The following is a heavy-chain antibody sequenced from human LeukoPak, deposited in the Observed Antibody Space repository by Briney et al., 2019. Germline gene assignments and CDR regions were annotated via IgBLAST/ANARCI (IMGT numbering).Heavy chain of an antibody. D-gene: IGHD6-6*01. Sequence: SETLSLTCTVSGGSLSSHYWSWIRQPPGKGLKWIGDIYDSGSTDYNPSIKSRVTISVDTSKNQFSLKLGSVTAADTAVYYCARTIAARLPNYYYYYYMDVWGKGTTVTVSS. CDR3: ARTIAARLPNYYYYYYMDV. J-gene: IGHJ6*03. CDR2: IYDSGST. CDR1: GGSLSSHY. V-gene: IGHV4-59*11.